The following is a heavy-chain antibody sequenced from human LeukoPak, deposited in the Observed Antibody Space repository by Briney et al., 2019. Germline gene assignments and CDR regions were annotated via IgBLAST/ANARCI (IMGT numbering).Heavy chain of an antibody. V-gene: IGHV3-23*01. D-gene: IGHD2/OR15-2a*01. Sequence: GGSLRLSCAASGFTFSSYAMSWVRQAPGKGLEWVSAFSGSDGTTYYADSVKGRFTISRDNSKNTLYLQINGLRAEDTAVYYCAKDSAKKYDDYWGQGTLVTVSS. J-gene: IGHJ4*02. CDR1: GFTFSSYA. CDR3: AKDSAKKYDDY. CDR2: FSGSDGTT.